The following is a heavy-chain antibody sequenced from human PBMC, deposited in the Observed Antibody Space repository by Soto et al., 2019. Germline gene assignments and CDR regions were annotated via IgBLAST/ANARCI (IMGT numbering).Heavy chain of an antibody. V-gene: IGHV4-39*01. CDR1: GCSISSSSYY. Sequence: PSETLSLTCTVSGCSISSSSYYWGWIRQPPGKGLEWIGSIYYSGSTYYNPSLKSRVTISVDTSKNQFSLKLSSVTAADTSVYYYSRHVQDYCDSCGRKWFDPWGQGTLVTVSS. D-gene: IGHD3-22*01. J-gene: IGHJ5*02. CDR3: SRHVQDYCDSCGRKWFDP. CDR2: IYYSGST.